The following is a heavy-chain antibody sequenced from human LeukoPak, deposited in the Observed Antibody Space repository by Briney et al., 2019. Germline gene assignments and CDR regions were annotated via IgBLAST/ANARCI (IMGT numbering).Heavy chain of an antibody. CDR2: IKQDGSEK. V-gene: IGHV3-7*03. D-gene: IGHD3-16*01. Sequence: GGSLRLSCAASGFTFSNYWMSWVRQAPGKGLEWVANIKQDGSEKRYVDSVKGRFTISRDNAKNSLYLQMNSLRAEDTALYYCARGPRFSRSFDYWGQGTLVTVSS. CDR3: ARGPRFSRSFDY. J-gene: IGHJ4*02. CDR1: GFTFSNYW.